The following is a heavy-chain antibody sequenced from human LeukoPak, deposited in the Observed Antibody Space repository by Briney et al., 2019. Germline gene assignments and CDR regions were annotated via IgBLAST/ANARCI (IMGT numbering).Heavy chain of an antibody. CDR1: GGSISFFY. CDR3: ARHGSGNCSGVSCYFVRSKNWFDP. CDR2: IYTSGST. J-gene: IGHJ5*02. Sequence: PSETLSLTCTVSGGSISFFYWSWIRQPAGKGLEWIGRIYTSGSTNYNPSLKSRVTMSVDTSKNQFSLKLSSVTAADTAVYYCARHGSGNCSGVSCYFVRSKNWFDPWGQGTLVTVSS. D-gene: IGHD2-15*01. V-gene: IGHV4-4*07.